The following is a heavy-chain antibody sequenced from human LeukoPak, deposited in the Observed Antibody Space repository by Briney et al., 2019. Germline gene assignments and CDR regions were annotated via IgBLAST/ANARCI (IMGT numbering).Heavy chain of an antibody. V-gene: IGHV4-34*01. J-gene: IGHJ6*03. CDR2: INHSGST. Sequence: PSETLSLTCAVYGGSFSGYYWSWIRQPPGKGLEWIGEINHSGSTNYNPSLKSRVTISVDTSKNQFSLKLSSVTTADTAVYYCARAQPYDSSSYYLDYDYYCMDVWGKGTTVTISS. D-gene: IGHD3-22*01. CDR3: ARAQPYDSSSYYLDYDYYCMDV. CDR1: GGSFSGYY.